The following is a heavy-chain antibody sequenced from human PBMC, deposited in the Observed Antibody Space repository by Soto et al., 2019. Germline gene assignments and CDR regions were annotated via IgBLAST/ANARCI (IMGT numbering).Heavy chain of an antibody. Sequence: ASETLSLTCTVSGGSISSYYWSWIRQPPGKGLEWIGYIYYSGSTNYNPSLKSRVTISVDTSKNQFSLKLSSVTAADTAVYYCARIRRGIAARYFDYWGQGTLVTVSS. V-gene: IGHV4-59*01. CDR2: IYYSGST. CDR1: GGSISSYY. D-gene: IGHD6-6*01. J-gene: IGHJ4*02. CDR3: ARIRRGIAARYFDY.